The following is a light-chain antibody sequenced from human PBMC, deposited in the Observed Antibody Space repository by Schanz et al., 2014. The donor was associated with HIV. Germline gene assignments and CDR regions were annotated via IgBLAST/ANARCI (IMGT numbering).Light chain of an antibody. CDR1: QSVSSY. CDR3: QQYGSSPYT. V-gene: IGKV3-11*01. Sequence: EIVLTQSPATLSLPPGERATLSCRASQSVSSYSAWYQQKPGQAPRLLIYDASNRATGIPARFSGSGSGTDFTLTISSLQSEDFAVYYCQQYGSSPYTFGQGTKLEIK. J-gene: IGKJ2*01. CDR2: DAS.